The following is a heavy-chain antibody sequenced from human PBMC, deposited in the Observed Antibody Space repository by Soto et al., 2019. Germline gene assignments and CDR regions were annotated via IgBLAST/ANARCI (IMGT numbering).Heavy chain of an antibody. CDR1: GYTFTSYG. CDR2: ISAYNGNT. D-gene: IGHD6-13*01. Sequence: QVQLVQSGAEVKKPGASVKVSCKASGYTFTSYGISWVRQAPGQGLEWMGWISAYNGNTNYAQKIQGRVTMTTDKSTSTADMELRSLRSDDTAVYYCARESSSSCHDYWGQGTLVTVSS. J-gene: IGHJ4*02. CDR3: ARESSSSCHDY. V-gene: IGHV1-18*01.